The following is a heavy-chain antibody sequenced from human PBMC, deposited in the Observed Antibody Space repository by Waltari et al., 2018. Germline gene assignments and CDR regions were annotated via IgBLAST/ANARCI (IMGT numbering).Heavy chain of an antibody. CDR1: GGPISSYY. CDR2: IYYSGST. V-gene: IGHV4-59*01. CDR3: AREIIGGYYYDSSGYLDY. J-gene: IGHJ4*02. Sequence: QVQLQESGPGLVKPSETLSLTCTRSGGPISSYYWSWIRQPPGKGLEWIGYIYYSGSTNYNPSLKSRVTISVDTSKNQFSLKLSSVTAADTAVYYCAREIIGGYYYDSSGYLDYWGQGTLVTVSS. D-gene: IGHD3-22*01.